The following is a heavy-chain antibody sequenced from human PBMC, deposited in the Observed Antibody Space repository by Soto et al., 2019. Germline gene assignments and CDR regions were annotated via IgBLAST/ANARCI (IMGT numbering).Heavy chain of an antibody. CDR2: VIPIFGTA. CDR3: ASFSGSYAPGARNDAFDI. J-gene: IGHJ3*02. Sequence: QVQLVQSGAEVKKPGSSVKVSCKASGGTFSSYAISWVRQAPGQGLEWMGGVIPIFGTANYAQKFQGRVTITVDESTSTAYRELSSLRSEDTAVYYCASFSGSYAPGARNDAFDIWGQGTMVTVSS. D-gene: IGHD1-26*01. V-gene: IGHV1-69*01. CDR1: GGTFSSYA.